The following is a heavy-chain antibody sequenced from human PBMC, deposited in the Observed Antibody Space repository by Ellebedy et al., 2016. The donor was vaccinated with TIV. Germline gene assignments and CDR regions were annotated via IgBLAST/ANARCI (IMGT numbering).Heavy chain of an antibody. CDR2: IGTAGDT. V-gene: IGHV3-13*04. Sequence: GESLKISXAASGFTFSSYGMHWVRQATGKGLEWVSAIGTAGDTYYPGSVKGRFTISRENAKNSLYLQMNSLRAGDTAVYYCARGPYYSDPSAPYAHYWGQGTLVTVSS. CDR3: ARGPYYSDPSAPYAHY. CDR1: GFTFSSYG. J-gene: IGHJ4*02. D-gene: IGHD3-22*01.